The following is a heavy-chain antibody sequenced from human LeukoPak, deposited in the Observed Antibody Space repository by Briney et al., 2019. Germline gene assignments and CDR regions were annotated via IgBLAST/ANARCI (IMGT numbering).Heavy chain of an antibody. V-gene: IGHV1-18*01. CDR2: ISAYNGNT. CDR3: ARHSQWLRKYYFDY. J-gene: IGHJ4*02. D-gene: IGHD5-12*01. CDR1: GYTFTSYG. Sequence: GASVKVSCKASGYTFTSYGISWVRQAPGQGLEWMGWISAYNGNTNYAQKFQGRVAITADESTSTAYMELSSLRSEDTAVYYCARHSQWLRKYYFDYWGQGTLVTVSS.